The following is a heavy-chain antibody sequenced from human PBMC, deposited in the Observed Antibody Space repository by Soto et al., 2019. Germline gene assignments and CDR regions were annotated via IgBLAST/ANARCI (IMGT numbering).Heavy chain of an antibody. V-gene: IGHV4-30-4*01. D-gene: IGHD2-8*01. CDR1: GSYITRGDYH. CDR2: ISHIETT. J-gene: IGHJ4*02. Sequence: SETLSLTCSVSGSYITRGDYHWTWIRQAPGKGLEWIGYISHIETTYYSPALKKRRSISSYMSMNQFSLRLNSGTAAATAVYFCARFGVGDRDDTWGKGPLVTVSS. CDR3: ARFGVGDRDDT.